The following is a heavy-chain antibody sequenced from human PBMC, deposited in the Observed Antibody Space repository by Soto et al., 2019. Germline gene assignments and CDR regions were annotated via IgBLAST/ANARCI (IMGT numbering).Heavy chain of an antibody. CDR3: AKGLLGNYYYYGMDV. Sequence: LRLSCAASGFTFSSYAMSWVRQAPGKGLEWVSAISGSGGSTYYADSVKGRFTISRDNSKNTLYLQMNSLRAEDTAVYYCAKGLLGNYYYYGMDVWGQGTTVTVSS. D-gene: IGHD2-15*01. V-gene: IGHV3-23*01. CDR2: ISGSGGST. CDR1: GFTFSSYA. J-gene: IGHJ6*02.